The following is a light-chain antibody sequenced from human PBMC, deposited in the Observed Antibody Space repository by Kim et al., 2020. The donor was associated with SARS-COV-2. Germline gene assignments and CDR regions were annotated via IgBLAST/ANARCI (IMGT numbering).Light chain of an antibody. CDR2: NVS. CDR3: SSHTSRSTLVV. CDR1: SSDVGTYTH. J-gene: IGLJ2*01. V-gene: IGLV2-14*03. Sequence: SITIPCTGTSSDVGTYTHVSWYQQHPGKAPKLLLYNVSERPSGISNRFSGSKSGNTASLTISGLQAEDEADYYCSSHTSRSTLVVFGGGTQLTVL.